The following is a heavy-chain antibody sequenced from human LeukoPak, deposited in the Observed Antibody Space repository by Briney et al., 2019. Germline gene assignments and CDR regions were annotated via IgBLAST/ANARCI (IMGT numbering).Heavy chain of an antibody. CDR1: GYTLTELS. J-gene: IGHJ4*02. D-gene: IGHD6-6*01. CDR2: FDPEDGET. CDR3: ATYSTVQGGAGSSSYQFDY. Sequence: ASVKVSCKVSGYTLTELSMHWVRQAPGKGLEWMGGFDPEDGETIYAQKFQGRVTMTEDTSTDTAYMELSSLRSEDTAVYYCATYSTVQGGAGSSSYQFDYWGQGTLVTVSS. V-gene: IGHV1-24*01.